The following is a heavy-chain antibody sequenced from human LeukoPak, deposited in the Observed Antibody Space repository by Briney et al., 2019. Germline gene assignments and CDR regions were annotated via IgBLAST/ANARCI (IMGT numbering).Heavy chain of an antibody. J-gene: IGHJ6*04. CDR2: SNPIIGGT. CDR3: ARDLKDGVLVVPAAPSHCMDV. Sequence: ASVKVSCKASVYTFTGYYIHWVRHATGQGLAWRGWSNPIIGGTNYAQKFQGWVTMTRHTSISTAYMELSRLRSDDTAVYYCARDLKDGVLVVPAAPSHCMDVWGKGTTVSVSS. V-gene: IGHV1-2*04. CDR1: VYTFTGYY. D-gene: IGHD2-2*01.